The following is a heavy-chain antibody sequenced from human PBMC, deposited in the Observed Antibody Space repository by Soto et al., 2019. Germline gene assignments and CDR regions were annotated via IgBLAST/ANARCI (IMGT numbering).Heavy chain of an antibody. Sequence: SETLSLTCFVSGYSITAGGYYWSWIRHHPGKGLEWIGSFYSSGSIIYNPSLRGRVSISGDTSSNQFSMSLTSVTAADTARYYCARMYSSGSGWFHPWGQGTLVTVSS. D-gene: IGHD6-19*01. CDR3: ARMYSSGSGWFHP. V-gene: IGHV4-31*03. CDR1: GYSITAGGYY. CDR2: FYSSGSI. J-gene: IGHJ5*02.